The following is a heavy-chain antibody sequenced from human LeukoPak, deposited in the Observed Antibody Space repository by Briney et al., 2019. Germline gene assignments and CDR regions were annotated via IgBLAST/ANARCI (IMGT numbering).Heavy chain of an antibody. V-gene: IGHV1-2*02. CDR2: INPNSGDT. Sequence: GASVKVSCKASGYTXTDYYMHWVRQAPGQGLEWMGWINPNSGDTNPAQKFQGRVTMTRDTSISTAYMELSRLRSDDTAVYYCARDDYDFTQGCYGMDVWGQGTTVTVSS. CDR3: ARDDYDFTQGCYGMDV. CDR1: GYTXTDYY. D-gene: IGHD3-3*01. J-gene: IGHJ6*02.